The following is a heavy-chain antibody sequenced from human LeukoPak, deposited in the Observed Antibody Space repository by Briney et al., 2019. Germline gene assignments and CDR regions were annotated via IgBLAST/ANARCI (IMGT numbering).Heavy chain of an antibody. CDR1: GFTFSNYW. J-gene: IGHJ5*02. CDR2: IKEDGSAK. D-gene: IGHD6-25*01. Sequence: PGGSLRLSCAASGFTFSNYWMSWVRQAPGKGLEWVANIKEDGSAKYYVDSVKGRFIISRDNSKNTLSLQMNSLRVDDTAVYYCAKMRAAARSWFDPWGQGTLVTVSS. CDR3: AKMRAAARSWFDP. V-gene: IGHV3-7*05.